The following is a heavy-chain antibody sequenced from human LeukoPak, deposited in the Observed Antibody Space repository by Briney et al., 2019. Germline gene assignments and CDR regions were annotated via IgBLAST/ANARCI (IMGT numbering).Heavy chain of an antibody. D-gene: IGHD3-22*01. V-gene: IGHV3-30*18. CDR2: ISYDGSNK. Sequence: PGGSLRLSCAASGFTFSSYGMHWVRQAPGKGLEWVAVISYDGSNKYYADSVKGRFTISRDNSKDTLYLRMNSLRAEDTAVYYCAKTLTTTSHLFDYWGQGTLATVSS. CDR3: AKTLTTTSHLFDY. CDR1: GFTFSSYG. J-gene: IGHJ4*02.